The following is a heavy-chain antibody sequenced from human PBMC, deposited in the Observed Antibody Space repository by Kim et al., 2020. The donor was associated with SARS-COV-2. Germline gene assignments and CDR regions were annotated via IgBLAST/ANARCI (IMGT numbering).Heavy chain of an antibody. CDR2: IVPILGIA. D-gene: IGHD3-3*01. V-gene: IGHV1-69*04. Sequence: SVKVSCKASGGTFSSYAISWVRQAPGQGLEWMGRIVPILGIANYAQKFQGRVTITADKSTSTAYMELSSLRSEDTAVYYCARDEVELTIFGVVITYYFDYWGQGTLVTVSS. J-gene: IGHJ4*02. CDR1: GGTFSSYA. CDR3: ARDEVELTIFGVVITYYFDY.